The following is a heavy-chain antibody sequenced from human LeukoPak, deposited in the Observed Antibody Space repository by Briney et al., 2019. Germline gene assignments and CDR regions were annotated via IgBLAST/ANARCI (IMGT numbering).Heavy chain of an antibody. CDR1: GGSISSGGYS. CDR2: IYYSGST. CDR3: ASRDRYNYHGY. J-gene: IGHJ4*02. Sequence: SETLSLTCTVSGGSISSGGYSWSWIRQHPGKGLEWIGYIYYSGSTYYNPSLKSRVTISVDTSKNQFSLKLSSVTAADTAVYYCASRDRYNYHGYWGQGTLVTVSS. D-gene: IGHD5-24*01. V-gene: IGHV4-31*03.